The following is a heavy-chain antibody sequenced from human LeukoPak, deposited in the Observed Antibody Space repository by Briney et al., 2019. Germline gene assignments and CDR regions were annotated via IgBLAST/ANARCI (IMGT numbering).Heavy chain of an antibody. CDR3: ARARSLYDFWSGYYGNYFDY. CDR1: GGSFSGDY. J-gene: IGHJ4*02. V-gene: IGHV4-34*01. Sequence: PSETLCLSCAVYGGSFSGDYWSWVRQRPGKGLESGGEINLSGGTNYNTSPTSLASISLDTSKNQFSLKLSSVTAADTAVYYCARARSLYDFWSGYYGNYFDYWGQGTLVTVSS. CDR2: INLSGGT. D-gene: IGHD3-3*01.